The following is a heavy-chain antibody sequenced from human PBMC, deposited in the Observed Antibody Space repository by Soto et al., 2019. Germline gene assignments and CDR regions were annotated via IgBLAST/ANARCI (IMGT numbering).Heavy chain of an antibody. CDR2: IYWDDDK. CDR1: GFSLSTSGVG. V-gene: IGHV2-5*02. D-gene: IGHD1-26*01. CDR3: AHRLGGGYSEYFQH. J-gene: IGHJ1*01. Sequence: QITLKESGPTLVKPTQTLTLTCTFSGFSLSTSGVGVGWIRQPPGKALEWLALIYWDDDKRYSPSLKSRLTITKDTSKNQVVLTMTNMDPVDTATYYCAHRLGGGYSEYFQHWGQGTLVTVSS.